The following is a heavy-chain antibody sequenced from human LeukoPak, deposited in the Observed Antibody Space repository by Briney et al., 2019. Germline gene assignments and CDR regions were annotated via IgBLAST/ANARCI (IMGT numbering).Heavy chain of an antibody. CDR3: ASIPNYYGSGSYYG. CDR2: ISSSGSTI. J-gene: IGHJ4*02. V-gene: IGHV3-48*03. Sequence: AGGSLRLSCAASGFTFSSYEMNWVRQAPGKGLEWVSYISSSGSTIYYADSVKGRFTISRDNAKNSLYLQMNSLRAEDTAVYYCASIPNYYGSGSYYGWGQGTLVTVSS. CDR1: GFTFSSYE. D-gene: IGHD3-10*01.